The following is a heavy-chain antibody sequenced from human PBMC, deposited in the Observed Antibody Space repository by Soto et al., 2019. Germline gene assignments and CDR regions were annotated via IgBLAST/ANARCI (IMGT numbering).Heavy chain of an antibody. CDR3: ARGGAMGVDY. D-gene: IGHD1-26*01. CDR1: GFTFNTHW. V-gene: IGHV3-74*01. J-gene: IGHJ4*02. CDR2: IYFDGITT. Sequence: GSLRLSCTASGFTFNTHWMHWVLQAPGKGLVWVSRIYFDGITTNYADSVKGRLTVSRDNAKNTVYLHVNTLRDEDTAVYYCARGGAMGVDYWGQGTLVTVSS.